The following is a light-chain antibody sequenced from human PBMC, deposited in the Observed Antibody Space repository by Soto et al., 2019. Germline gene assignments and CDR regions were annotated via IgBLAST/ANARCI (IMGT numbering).Light chain of an antibody. Sequence: QSVLTQPPSASVTPGQRVTITCSGSCSSIGSNHIHWYQQLPGRAPKLLIYRSDQRPSGVPDRFSGSKSGTSASLAISGLRSEDEADYYCAAWDDRSWVFGGGTKLTVL. V-gene: IGLV1-47*01. CDR1: CSSIGSNH. CDR2: RSD. J-gene: IGLJ3*02. CDR3: AAWDDRSWV.